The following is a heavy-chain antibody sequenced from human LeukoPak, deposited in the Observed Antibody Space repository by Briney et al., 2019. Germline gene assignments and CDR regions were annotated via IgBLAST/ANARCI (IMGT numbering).Heavy chain of an antibody. Sequence: PGGSLRLSCAASGFTFSSHAMSWVRQAPGKGLEWVSAISGSGDNTYYADSVKGRFTISRDNPENTLYLQMNSLRAEDTAVYYCAKDPPQLAYCGGDCTYYYYGMDVWGQGTTVTVSS. V-gene: IGHV3-23*01. CDR2: ISGSGDNT. D-gene: IGHD2-21*02. CDR3: AKDPPQLAYCGGDCTYYYYGMDV. J-gene: IGHJ6*02. CDR1: GFTFSSHA.